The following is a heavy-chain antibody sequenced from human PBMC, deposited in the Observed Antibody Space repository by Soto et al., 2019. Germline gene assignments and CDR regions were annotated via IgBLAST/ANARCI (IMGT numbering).Heavy chain of an antibody. Sequence: GGSLRLSCAASGFTFSSYGMHWVRQAPGKGLEWVAVISYDGSNKYYADSVKGRFTISRDNSKNTLYLQMNSLRAEDTAVYYCAKDSRQEYCSSTSCAPRRDPHPYYMDVWGKGTTVTVSS. V-gene: IGHV3-30*18. CDR2: ISYDGSNK. CDR1: GFTFSSYG. CDR3: AKDSRQEYCSSTSCAPRRDPHPYYMDV. D-gene: IGHD2-2*01. J-gene: IGHJ6*03.